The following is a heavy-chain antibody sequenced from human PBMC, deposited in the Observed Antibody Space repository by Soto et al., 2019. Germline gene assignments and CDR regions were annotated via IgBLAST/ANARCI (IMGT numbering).Heavy chain of an antibody. CDR2: IDPSDSYT. V-gene: IGHV5-10-1*01. CDR1: GYSFTSYW. D-gene: IGHD6-25*01. CDR3: ARQRASRYPHFDY. J-gene: IGHJ4*02. Sequence: PGESLKISCKGSGYSFTSYWISWVRQMPGKGLEWMGRIDPSDSYTNYSPSFQGHVTISADKSISTAYLQWSSLKASDTAMYYCARQRASRYPHFDYWGQGTLVTVSS.